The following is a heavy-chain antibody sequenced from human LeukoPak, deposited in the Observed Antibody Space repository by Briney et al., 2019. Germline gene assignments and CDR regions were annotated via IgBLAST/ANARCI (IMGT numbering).Heavy chain of an antibody. J-gene: IGHJ4*02. CDR1: GGTFSSYA. D-gene: IGHD3-3*01. Sequence: GASVKVSCKASGGTFSSYAISWVRQAPGQGLEWMGGIIPIFGTANYAQKFQGRVTITTDESTSTAYMELSSLRSEDTAVYYCARVGRGYDFWSGYMTFDYWGQGTLVTVSS. CDR3: ARVGRGYDFWSGYMTFDY. CDR2: IIPIFGTA. V-gene: IGHV1-69*05.